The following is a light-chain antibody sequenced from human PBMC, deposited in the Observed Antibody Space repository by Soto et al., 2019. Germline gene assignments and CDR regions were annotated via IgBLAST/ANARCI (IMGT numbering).Light chain of an antibody. J-gene: IGKJ3*01. CDR1: QSVLYSSNNKNY. CDR2: CAS. Sequence: DIVMTQSPDSLAVSLGERATINCQSSQSVLYSSNNKNYLAWYQQKPGQPPKLLIYCASTRESGVPDRFSGSGSGTDFTLTVSNLQAEDVAVYYCQQYYSTPFTFGPGTKVDIK. V-gene: IGKV4-1*01. CDR3: QQYYSTPFT.